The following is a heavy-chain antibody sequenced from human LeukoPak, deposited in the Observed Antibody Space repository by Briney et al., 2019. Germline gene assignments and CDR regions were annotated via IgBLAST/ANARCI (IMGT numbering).Heavy chain of an antibody. CDR2: IKEDGTGT. D-gene: IGHD5-24*01. J-gene: IGHJ4*02. CDR3: AKEGRSLQTY. V-gene: IGHV3-7*03. Sequence: PGGSLRLSCAASGFMFSSNWMSWVRLAPGKGLEWVANIKEDGTGTYYVDSVKGRFTISRDNAKNSLYLRMNSLRVEDTAVYYCAKEGRSLQTYWGQGTLVTVSS. CDR1: GFMFSSNW.